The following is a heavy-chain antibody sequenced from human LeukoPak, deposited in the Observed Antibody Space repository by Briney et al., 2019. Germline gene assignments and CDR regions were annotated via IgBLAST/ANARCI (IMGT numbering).Heavy chain of an antibody. CDR3: ALVWSGYKYYFDY. CDR2: ITPNSGGT. D-gene: IGHD3-3*01. V-gene: IGHV1-2*02. Sequence: ASVKVSCKASGYTFTGYYMHWVRQAPGQGLEWMGWITPNSGGTNYAQKFQGRVTTTRDTSISTAYMELSRLRSDDTAVYYCALVWSGYKYYFDYWGQGTLVTVSS. CDR1: GYTFTGYY. J-gene: IGHJ4*02.